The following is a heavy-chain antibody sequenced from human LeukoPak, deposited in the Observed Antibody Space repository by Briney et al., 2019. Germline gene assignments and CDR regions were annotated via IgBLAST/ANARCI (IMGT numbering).Heavy chain of an antibody. CDR2: IYHSGST. CDR3: ARTLSVDFWNGHGIDY. CDR1: GGSISSSNW. J-gene: IGHJ4*02. D-gene: IGHD3-3*01. Sequence: SETLSLTCAVSGGSISSSNWWSWVRQPPGKGLEWIGEIYHSGSTNYNPSLKSRVTISVDKSKNQFSLKLSSVTAADTAVYYCARTLSVDFWNGHGIDYWGQGTLVTVSS. V-gene: IGHV4-4*02.